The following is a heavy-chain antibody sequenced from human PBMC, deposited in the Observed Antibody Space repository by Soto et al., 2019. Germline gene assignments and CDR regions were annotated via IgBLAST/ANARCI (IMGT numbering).Heavy chain of an antibody. CDR2: IYYSGST. CDR1: GGSISSSSYY. D-gene: IGHD1-1*01. V-gene: IGHV4-39*01. Sequence: PSETLSLTCTVSGGSISSSSYYWGWIRQPPGKGLEWIGSIYYSGSTYYNPSLKSRVTISVDTSKNQFSLKLSSVTAADTAVYYCARLHPMVQLEAYMDVWGKGTTVTVSS. J-gene: IGHJ6*03. CDR3: ARLHPMVQLEAYMDV.